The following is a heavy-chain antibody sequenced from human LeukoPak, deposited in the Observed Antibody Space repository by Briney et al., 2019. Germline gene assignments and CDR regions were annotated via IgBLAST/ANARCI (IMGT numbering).Heavy chain of an antibody. CDR1: GFTFSSYG. V-gene: IGHV3-33*01. CDR2: IWYDGSNK. J-gene: IGHJ4*02. Sequence: GGSLRLSCAASGFTFSSYGMHWVRQAPGKGLEWVAVIWYDGSNKYYADSVKGRFTISRDNSKNTLYLQMNSLRVEDTAVYYCARDPGRSSSWYFDYWGQGTLVTVSS. D-gene: IGHD6-13*01. CDR3: ARDPGRSSSWYFDY.